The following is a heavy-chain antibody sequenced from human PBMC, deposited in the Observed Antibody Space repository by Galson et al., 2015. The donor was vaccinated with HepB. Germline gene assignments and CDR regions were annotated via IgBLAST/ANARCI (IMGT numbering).Heavy chain of an antibody. CDR3: ARSQGSSGWYRDAFDI. Sequence: SLRLSCAASGFTFSSYSMNWVRQAPGKGLEWVSSISSSSSYIYYADSVKGRFTISRDNAKNSLYLQMNSLRAEDTAVYYCARSQGSSGWYRDAFDIWGQGTMVTVSS. V-gene: IGHV3-21*01. J-gene: IGHJ3*02. CDR1: GFTFSSYS. D-gene: IGHD6-19*01. CDR2: ISSSSSYI.